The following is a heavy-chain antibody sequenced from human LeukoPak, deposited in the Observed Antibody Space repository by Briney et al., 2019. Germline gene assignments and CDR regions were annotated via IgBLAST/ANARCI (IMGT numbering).Heavy chain of an antibody. J-gene: IGHJ6*04. Sequence: SETLSLTCAVYGGSFSGYYWSWFRQPPGKGLEWIGEINHSGSTNYNPSLKSRVTISVDTSKNQFSLKLSSVTAADTAVYYCARADYYYYYGMDVWGKGTTVTVSS. CDR1: GGSFSGYY. CDR2: INHSGST. CDR3: ARADYYYYYGMDV. V-gene: IGHV4-34*01.